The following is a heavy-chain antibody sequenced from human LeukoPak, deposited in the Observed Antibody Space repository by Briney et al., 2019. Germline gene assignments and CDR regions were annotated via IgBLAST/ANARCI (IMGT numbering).Heavy chain of an antibody. V-gene: IGHV4-59*01. CDR3: ARGTRLVPFDY. Sequence: SETLSLTCTVSGGSISSYYWSWIRQPPGKGLEWIGYIYYGGSTNYNPSLKSRVTISVDTSKNQFSLKLSSVTAADTAVYYCARGTRLVPFDYWGQGTLVTVSA. J-gene: IGHJ4*02. CDR1: GGSISSYY. D-gene: IGHD3-9*01. CDR2: IYYGGST.